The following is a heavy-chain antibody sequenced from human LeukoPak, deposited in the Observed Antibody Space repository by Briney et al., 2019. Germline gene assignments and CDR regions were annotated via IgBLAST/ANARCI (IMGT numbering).Heavy chain of an antibody. CDR3: ASALGYFDY. D-gene: IGHD7-27*01. CDR2: IYYSGST. Sequence: SETLSLTCTVSGGSISSYYWNWIRQPPGKGLEWIGYIYYSGSTNYNPSPKSRVTMSVDTSKNQFSLKLSSVTAADTAVYYCASALGYFDYWGQGTLVTVSP. J-gene: IGHJ4*02. V-gene: IGHV4-59*01. CDR1: GGSISSYY.